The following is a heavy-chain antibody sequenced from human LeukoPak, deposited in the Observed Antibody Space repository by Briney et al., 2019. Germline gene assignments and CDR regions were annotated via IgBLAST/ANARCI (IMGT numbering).Heavy chain of an antibody. CDR3: ARGRPLLWFGESNGPLDY. J-gene: IGHJ4*02. D-gene: IGHD3-10*01. CDR1: GSTFSELS. V-gene: IGHV7-4-1*02. CDR2: INTNTGNP. Sequence: GASVKVSCKVSGSTFSELSMRWVRQAPGKGLEWMGWINTNTGNPTYAQGFTGRFVFSLDTSVSTAYLQISSLKAEDTAVYYCARGRPLLWFGESNGPLDYWGQGTLVTVSP.